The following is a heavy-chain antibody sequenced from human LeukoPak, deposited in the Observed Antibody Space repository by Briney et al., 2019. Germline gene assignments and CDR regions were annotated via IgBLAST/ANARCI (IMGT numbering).Heavy chain of an antibody. CDR2: IYNSGST. D-gene: IGHD4-17*01. Sequence: SETLSLTCTVSGGSISNDYWSWIRQPPGKGLEWIGYIYNSGSTNYNPSLKSRVTISVDTSKKQFSLKLGSVTAADTAVYYCARSGTVTTFYYYYYMDVWGKGTTVTVSS. J-gene: IGHJ6*03. CDR3: ARSGTVTTFYYYYYMDV. CDR1: GGSISNDY. V-gene: IGHV4-59*01.